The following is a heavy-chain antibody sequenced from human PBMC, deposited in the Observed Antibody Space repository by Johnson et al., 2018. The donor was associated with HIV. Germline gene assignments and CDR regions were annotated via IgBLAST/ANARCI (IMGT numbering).Heavy chain of an antibody. CDR1: GFTVSSNY. J-gene: IGHJ3*02. CDR3: AKSPGVVDPIDAFDI. Sequence: VQLLESGVGLVQPGGSLRLSCAASGFTVSSNYMSWVRPAPGKGLEWVSVISGGEDDTYYADSVKGRFTIARDNSKNTLYLQMHSLRAEDTAVYYCAKSPGVVDPIDAFDIWGQGTMVTVSS. D-gene: IGHD2-15*01. V-gene: IGHV3-23*01. CDR2: ISGGEDDT.